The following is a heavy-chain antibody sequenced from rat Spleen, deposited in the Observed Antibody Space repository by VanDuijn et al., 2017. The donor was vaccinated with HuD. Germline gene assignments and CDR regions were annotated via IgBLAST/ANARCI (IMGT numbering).Heavy chain of an antibody. D-gene: IGHD1-6*01. CDR3: STAGSGLDYYYAGGFDY. J-gene: IGHJ2*01. V-gene: IGHV5S10*01. Sequence: EVRLVESDGGLVQPGRSLKLSCVASGFTFSDYYMAWVRQAPMTGLEWVATISSDGTKTDFRDSVRGRFTISRENAKSTLNLQMDSLRSEDTATYYCSTAGSGLDYYYAGGFDYWGQGVMVTVSS. CDR2: ISSDGTKT. CDR1: GFTFSDYY.